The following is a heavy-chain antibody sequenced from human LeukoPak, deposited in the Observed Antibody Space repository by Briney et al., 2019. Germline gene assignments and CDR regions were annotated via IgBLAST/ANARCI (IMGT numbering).Heavy chain of an antibody. CDR2: VHSSGYT. Sequence: SETLSLTCSVSGGAISSDYWAWIRQPPGKGLEWIAYVHSSGYTSYNPSLKSRVTISIDTSKNQFSLKLNSVTAADTAVYYCAGYGSGSYHKAFDYWGQGTLVTVPS. D-gene: IGHD3-10*01. V-gene: IGHV4-59*01. CDR3: AGYGSGSYHKAFDY. CDR1: GGAISSDY. J-gene: IGHJ4*02.